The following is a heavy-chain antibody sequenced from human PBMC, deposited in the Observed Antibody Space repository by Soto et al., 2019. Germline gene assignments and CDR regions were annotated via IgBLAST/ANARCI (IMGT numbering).Heavy chain of an antibody. CDR1: GFTFSSYA. CDR3: ARVGYYYYGMDV. Sequence: QVQLVESGGGVVQPGRSLRLSCAASGFTFSSYAMHWVRQAPGKGLEWVAVISYDGSNKYYEDSVKGRFTISRDNSKNTLYLQMNSLRAEDTAVYYCARVGYYYYGMDVWGQGTTVTVSS. V-gene: IGHV3-30-3*01. CDR2: ISYDGSNK. J-gene: IGHJ6*02.